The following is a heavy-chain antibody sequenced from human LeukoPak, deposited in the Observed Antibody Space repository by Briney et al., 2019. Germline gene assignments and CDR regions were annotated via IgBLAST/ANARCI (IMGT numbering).Heavy chain of an antibody. Sequence: GASVKVSCKASGYTFTGYYMHWVRQAPGQGLEWMGWISAYNGNTNYAQKLQGRVTMTTDTSTSTAYMELRSLRSDDTAVYYCARDRRFISRGATQTYFDYWGQGTLVTVSS. CDR1: GYTFTGYY. J-gene: IGHJ4*02. CDR2: ISAYNGNT. D-gene: IGHD1-26*01. V-gene: IGHV1-18*04. CDR3: ARDRRFISRGATQTYFDY.